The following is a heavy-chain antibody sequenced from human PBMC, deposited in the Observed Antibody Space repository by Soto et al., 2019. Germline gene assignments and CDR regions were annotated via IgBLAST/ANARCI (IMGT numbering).Heavy chain of an antibody. CDR3: ARGRSNDFSSSPPPRFDP. CDR2: IGTLRDT. CDR1: GFTFKTYD. J-gene: IGHJ5*02. D-gene: IGHD2-21*02. V-gene: IGHV3-13*01. Sequence: GGSLRLSCVASGFTFKTYDMYWVRQVPGQGLEWVSGIGTLRDTFYSAAVAGRFIVSRENGRNSLYLQMNSLRVGDSGIYSCARGRSNDFSSSPPPRFDPWGRGTLVTVSS.